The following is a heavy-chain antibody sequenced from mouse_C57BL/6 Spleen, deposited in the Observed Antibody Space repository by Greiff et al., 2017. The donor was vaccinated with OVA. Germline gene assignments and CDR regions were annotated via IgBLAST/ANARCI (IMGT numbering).Heavy chain of an antibody. Sequence: VHLVESGAELVKPGASVKISCKASGYAFSSYWMNWVKQRPGKGLEWIGQIYPGDGDTNYNGKFKGKATLTADKSSSTAYMQLSSLTSEDSAVYFCARSDWEYYFDYWGQGTTLTVSS. V-gene: IGHV1-80*01. CDR3: ARSDWEYYFDY. J-gene: IGHJ2*01. D-gene: IGHD4-1*01. CDR2: IYPGDGDT. CDR1: GYAFSSYW.